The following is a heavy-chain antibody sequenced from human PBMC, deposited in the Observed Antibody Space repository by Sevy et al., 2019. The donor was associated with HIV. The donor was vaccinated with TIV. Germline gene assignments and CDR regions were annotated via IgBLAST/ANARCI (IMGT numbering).Heavy chain of an antibody. V-gene: IGHV4-61*02. D-gene: IGHD3-9*01. Sequence: SDTLSLTCTMSGGSISTVDYYSSWIRQPAGKGLEWIGRISASGTTTYNPSLESRVTMSVDTSKNQFSLKLTSVTAADTAMYYCVKEHFDWLLPSYYFDLWGRGTLVTVSS. CDR1: GGSISTVDYY. CDR3: VKEHFDWLLPSYYFDL. CDR2: ISASGTT. J-gene: IGHJ2*01.